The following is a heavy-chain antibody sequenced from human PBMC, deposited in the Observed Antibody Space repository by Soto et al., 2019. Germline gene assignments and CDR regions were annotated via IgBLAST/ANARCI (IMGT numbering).Heavy chain of an antibody. D-gene: IGHD2-15*01. CDR1: GFTFSSYS. V-gene: IGHV3-48*01. Sequence: EVQLVESGGGLVQPGGSLRLSCAASGFTFSSYSMNWVRQAPGKGLEWVSYISSSSSTIYYADSVKGRFTISRDNAKNSLYLQMNSPRAEDTAVYYCARDIPLTEIQIAGLYNWFDPWGQGTLVTVSS. J-gene: IGHJ5*02. CDR2: ISSSSSTI. CDR3: ARDIPLTEIQIAGLYNWFDP.